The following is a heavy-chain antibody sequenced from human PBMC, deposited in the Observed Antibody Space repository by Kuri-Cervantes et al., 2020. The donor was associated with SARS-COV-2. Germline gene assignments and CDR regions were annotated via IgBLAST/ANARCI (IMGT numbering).Heavy chain of an antibody. Sequence: SLKISCAASGITFSNFSMNWVRQASGMGLEWVSSISSSSSYIYYADSVKGRFTISRDNAKNSLYLQMKNLRAEETAVYYCARGSWVTMGWYFDLWGRGTLVTVSS. CDR3: ARGSWVTMGWYFDL. CDR1: GITFSNFS. D-gene: IGHD1-26*01. V-gene: IGHV3-21*01. J-gene: IGHJ2*01. CDR2: ISSSSSYI.